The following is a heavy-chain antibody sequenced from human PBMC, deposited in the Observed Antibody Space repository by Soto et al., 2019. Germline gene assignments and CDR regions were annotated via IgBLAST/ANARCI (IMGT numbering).Heavy chain of an antibody. CDR3: ARESRSAYDILTGYYPPDY. V-gene: IGHV3-33*01. CDR2: IWYDGSNK. J-gene: IGHJ4*02. D-gene: IGHD3-9*01. CDR1: GFTFSSYG. Sequence: GGSLRLSCAASGFTFSSYGMHWVRQAPGKGLEWVAVIWYDGSNKYYADSVKGRFTISRDNSKNTLYLQMNSLRAEDTAVYYCARESRSAYDILTGYYPPDYWGQGTLVTVSS.